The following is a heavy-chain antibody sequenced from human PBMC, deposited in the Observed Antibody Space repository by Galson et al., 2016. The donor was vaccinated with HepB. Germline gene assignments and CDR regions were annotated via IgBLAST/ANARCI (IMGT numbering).Heavy chain of an antibody. Sequence: SLRLSCAASGFAFDDFGMHWVRQVPGKGLEWLSGINGNSQIIKYADSVKGRLTISRDNAKNSPYLQMNSLRPEDTALYYCTRRQTGNHPFDYWGQGTLVTVSS. D-gene: IGHD1-14*01. V-gene: IGHV3-9*01. CDR2: INGNSQII. CDR3: TRRQTGNHPFDY. CDR1: GFAFDDFG. J-gene: IGHJ4*02.